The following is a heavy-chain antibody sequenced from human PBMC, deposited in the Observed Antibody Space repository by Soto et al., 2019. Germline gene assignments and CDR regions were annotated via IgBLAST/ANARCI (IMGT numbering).Heavy chain of an antibody. V-gene: IGHV4-31*03. CDR2: IYYSGST. Sequence: SETLSLTCTVSGGSIISGGYYWIWIRQHPGKGLEWIGYIYYSGSTYFNPSLKSRVTISVDTSKNQFSLKLSSVTAADTAVYYCARVCPDGSGYPGSDFDYWGQGTLVTVS. J-gene: IGHJ4*02. CDR3: ARVCPDGSGYPGSDFDY. D-gene: IGHD3-22*01. CDR1: GGSIISGGYY.